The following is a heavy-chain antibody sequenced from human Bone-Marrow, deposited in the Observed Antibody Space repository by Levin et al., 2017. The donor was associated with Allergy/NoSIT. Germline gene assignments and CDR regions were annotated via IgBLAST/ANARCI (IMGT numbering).Heavy chain of an antibody. CDR2: ISYTGNT. CDR3: VRVYPPYYFDS. Sequence: GSLRLSCTVSGGSISSHSWSWIRQPPGKGLESIGHISYTGNTNYNPSLESRVTISIDTSKTHFSLQLRSVTAADTAMYFCVRVYPPYYFDSWGQGTLVTVSS. D-gene: IGHD3-16*02. CDR1: GGSISSHS. V-gene: IGHV4-59*11. J-gene: IGHJ4*02.